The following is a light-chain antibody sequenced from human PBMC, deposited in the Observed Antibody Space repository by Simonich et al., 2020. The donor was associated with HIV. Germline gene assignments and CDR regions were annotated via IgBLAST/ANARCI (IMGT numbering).Light chain of an antibody. Sequence: QSALTQPASVSGSPGQSITISCTGTSNDVGSYDFVSWYQQHPGRVPKLIIYEGSKRPSGVSHRFSGSKSGNTASLTISGLQAEDEADYYCSSYTSSSTWVFGGGTKLTVL. J-gene: IGLJ3*02. V-gene: IGLV2-14*02. CDR2: EGS. CDR1: SNDVGSYDF. CDR3: SSYTSSSTWV.